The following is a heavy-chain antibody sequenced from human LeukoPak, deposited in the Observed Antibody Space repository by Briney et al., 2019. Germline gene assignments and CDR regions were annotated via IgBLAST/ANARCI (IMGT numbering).Heavy chain of an antibody. CDR3: ARDQWELPLDY. CDR2: ISASTGNT. V-gene: IGHV1-18*01. J-gene: IGHJ4*01. D-gene: IGHD1-26*01. Sequence: ASVKVSCKASGYTSNSYGLSWVRQAPGQGLEWMGWISASTGNTNYAQKYQGRVTVTTDAYTSTAYMELRSLRSDDTAVYYCARDQWELPLDYWGQGTLVTVSS. CDR1: GYTSNSYG.